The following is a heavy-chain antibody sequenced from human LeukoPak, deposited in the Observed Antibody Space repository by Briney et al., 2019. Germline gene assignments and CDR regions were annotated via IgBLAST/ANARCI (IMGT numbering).Heavy chain of an antibody. D-gene: IGHD2-15*01. V-gene: IGHV4-34*01. Sequence: SETLSLTCAVYGGSFSGYYWSWIRQPPGKGLEWIGEINHTGSINYNPSLKSRVTISVDTSKNQFSLKLTSVTAADTAVYYCARQFCSAGSCYLYSDYWGLGTLVTVSS. CDR2: INHTGSI. CDR1: GGSFSGYY. J-gene: IGHJ4*02. CDR3: ARQFCSAGSCYLYSDY.